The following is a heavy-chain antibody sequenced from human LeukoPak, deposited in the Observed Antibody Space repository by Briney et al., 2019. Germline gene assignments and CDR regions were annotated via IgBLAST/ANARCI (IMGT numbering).Heavy chain of an antibody. CDR1: GGSISSGGYY. J-gene: IGHJ5*02. CDR3: AREAGRNWFDP. Sequence: SETLSLTCTVSGGSISSGGYYWSWIRQPPGKGLEWIGYIYHSGSTYYNPSLKSRVTISVDRSKNQFSLKLSSVTAADTAVYYCAREAGRNWFDPWGQGTLVTVSS. CDR2: IYHSGST. V-gene: IGHV4-30-2*01.